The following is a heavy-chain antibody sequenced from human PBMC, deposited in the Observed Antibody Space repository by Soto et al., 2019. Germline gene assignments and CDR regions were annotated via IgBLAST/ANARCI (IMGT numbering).Heavy chain of an antibody. V-gene: IGHV3-7*01. CDR2: IKQDGSEK. CDR3: ARALAAAGYYYYMDV. CDR1: GFTFSSYW. D-gene: IGHD6-13*01. J-gene: IGHJ6*03. Sequence: GGSLRLSCAASGFTFSSYWMSWVRQAPGKGLEWVANIKQDGSEKYYVDSVKGRFTISRDNAKNSLYLQMNSLRAEDTAVYYCARALAAAGYYYYMDVWGKGTTVTVSS.